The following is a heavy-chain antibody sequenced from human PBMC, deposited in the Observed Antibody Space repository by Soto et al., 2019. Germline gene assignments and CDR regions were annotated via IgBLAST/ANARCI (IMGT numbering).Heavy chain of an antibody. J-gene: IGHJ4*02. V-gene: IGHV4-34*01. D-gene: IGHD6-13*01. CDR1: GGSFIGYY. Sequence: SETLSLTCAVYGGSFIGYYWSWILQPPGKGLEWIGEINHSGSTNYNPSLKSRVTISVDTSKNQFSLKLSSVTAADTAVYYCARHGVAAALDDWGQGTLVTVSS. CDR2: INHSGST. CDR3: ARHGVAAALDD.